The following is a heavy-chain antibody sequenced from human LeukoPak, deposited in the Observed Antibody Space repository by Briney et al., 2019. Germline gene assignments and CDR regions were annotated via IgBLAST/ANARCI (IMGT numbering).Heavy chain of an antibody. CDR1: GYTFTSYY. CDR3: ARGRDFGVDYYYMDV. J-gene: IGHJ6*03. Sequence: GASVKVSCKASGYTFTSYYMHWVRQAPGQGLEWMGIINPSGGSTSYAQKFQGRVTMTRDMSTSTVYMELSSLRSEDTAVYYCARGRDFGVDYYYMDVWGKGTTVTVSS. CDR2: INPSGGST. V-gene: IGHV1-46*01. D-gene: IGHD3-3*01.